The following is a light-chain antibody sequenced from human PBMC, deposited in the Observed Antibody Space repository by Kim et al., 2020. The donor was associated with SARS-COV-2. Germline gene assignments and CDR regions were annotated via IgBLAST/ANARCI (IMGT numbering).Light chain of an antibody. Sequence: VLTQSPATLSLSPGERATLSCRASQNIDNFLAWYQQKPGQAPRLLIYDASNRATGIPARFSGSGSGTDFTLTISSLEAEDLAIYFCHQRRHWPITFGQGTRLEIK. CDR1: QNIDNF. V-gene: IGKV3-11*01. CDR2: DAS. J-gene: IGKJ5*01. CDR3: HQRRHWPIT.